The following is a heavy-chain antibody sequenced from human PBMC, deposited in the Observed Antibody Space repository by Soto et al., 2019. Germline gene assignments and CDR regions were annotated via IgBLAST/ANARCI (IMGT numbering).Heavy chain of an antibody. CDR3: ARRARPDFYYMDA. V-gene: IGHV3-64*01. D-gene: IGHD6-6*01. J-gene: IGHJ6*03. CDR1: GFTLSGYA. CDR2: ISSNGVGT. Sequence: ESGGGLAQPGGSLRLSCAASGFTLSGYAMDWVRQATGKGLEYVSGISSNGVGTYYANSVQGRFTISRDNSKNTVYLQMGSLRPEDMAVYYCARRARPDFYYMDAWGKGTTVTVSS.